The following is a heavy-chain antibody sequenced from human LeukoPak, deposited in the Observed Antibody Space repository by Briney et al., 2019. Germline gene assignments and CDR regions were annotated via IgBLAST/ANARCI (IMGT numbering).Heavy chain of an antibody. CDR1: GFTFDDYA. CDR3: AKVLGYYDSSGYYQEGGFDY. Sequence: PGGSLRLSCAASGFTFDDYAMHWVRQAPGKGLEWVSLISGAGSSTYYADSVKGRFTISRDNSKNSLYLQMNSLRTEDTALYYCAKVLGYYDSSGYYQEGGFDYWGQGTLVTVSS. V-gene: IGHV3-43*02. J-gene: IGHJ4*02. D-gene: IGHD3-22*01. CDR2: ISGAGSST.